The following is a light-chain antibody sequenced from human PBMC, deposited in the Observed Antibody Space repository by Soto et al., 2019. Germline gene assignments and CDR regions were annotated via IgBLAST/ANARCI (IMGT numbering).Light chain of an antibody. CDR2: HAS. CDR1: QVISTNY. V-gene: IGKV3-20*01. J-gene: IGKJ1*01. CDR3: QQYGASSWA. Sequence: EVVLTQSPGTLSLSPGERATLSCRASQVISTNYLAWYQQQRPGQAPRHLIYHASKRATGVPDRFSGSGSGTDFTLAISGLEPEDFAVYYCQQYGASSWAFGQGTKVEIK.